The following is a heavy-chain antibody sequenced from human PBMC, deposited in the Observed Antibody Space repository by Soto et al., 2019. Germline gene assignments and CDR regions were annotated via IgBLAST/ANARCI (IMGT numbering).Heavy chain of an antibody. D-gene: IGHD2-2*01. Sequence: QVQLQQWGAGLLKPSETLSLTCAVYGGSFSGYYWSWIRQPPGKGLEWIGEINHSGSTNYNPSLKSRVTISVDTSKNQFSLKLSSMTAVDTAVYYCARGRYCISTSCYDLYYYGMDVWGKGTTVTVSS. J-gene: IGHJ6*04. V-gene: IGHV4-34*01. CDR1: GGSFSGYY. CDR2: INHSGST. CDR3: ARGRYCISTSCYDLYYYGMDV.